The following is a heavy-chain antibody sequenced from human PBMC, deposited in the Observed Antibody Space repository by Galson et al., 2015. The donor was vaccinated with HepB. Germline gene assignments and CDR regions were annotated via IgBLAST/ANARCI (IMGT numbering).Heavy chain of an antibody. J-gene: IGHJ3*02. D-gene: IGHD5-18*01. Sequence: SLRLSCAASGFTFSNAWMSWVRQAPGKGLEWVGRIKSKTDGGTTDYAAPVKGRFTISRDDSKNTLYLQMNSLKTEDTAVYYCTTDVGAMAHAFDIWGQGTMVTVSS. CDR1: GFTFSNAW. CDR2: IKSKTDGGTT. V-gene: IGHV3-15*01. CDR3: TTDVGAMAHAFDI.